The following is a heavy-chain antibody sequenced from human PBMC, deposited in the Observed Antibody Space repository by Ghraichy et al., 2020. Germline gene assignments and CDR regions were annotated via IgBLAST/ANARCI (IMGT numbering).Heavy chain of an antibody. J-gene: IGHJ4*02. V-gene: IGHV5-51*01. CDR2: IYVGDSDT. CDR3: ARLQETSGYYHAARRDFFDH. CDR1: GYRFSNYW. Sequence: GESLNISCKGVGYRFSNYWIGWLRQLPGQGLESIGIIYVGDSDTRYSPSFEDHVTMSTDKALTTAYLQWRSLRPSDTAMYFCARLQETSGYYHAARRDFFDHWGQGTHITVSS. D-gene: IGHD3-3*01.